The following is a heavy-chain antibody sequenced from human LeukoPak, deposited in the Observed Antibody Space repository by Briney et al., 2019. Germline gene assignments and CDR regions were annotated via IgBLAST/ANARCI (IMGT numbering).Heavy chain of an antibody. CDR2: IYSGGST. Sequence: GGSLRLSCAASGFTVSSNYMSWVRQAPGKGLEWVSVIYSGGSTYYADSVKGRFTISRDNSKNTLYLQMNSLRAEDTAVYYCARGRREPTRYYYYGMDVWGQGTTVTVSS. CDR1: GFTVSSNY. CDR3: ARGRREPTRYYYYGMDV. J-gene: IGHJ6*02. V-gene: IGHV3-53*01.